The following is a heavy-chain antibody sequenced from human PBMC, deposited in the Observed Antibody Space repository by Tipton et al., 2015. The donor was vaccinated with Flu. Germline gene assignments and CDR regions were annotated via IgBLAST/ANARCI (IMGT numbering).Heavy chain of an antibody. CDR2: IYSNGDT. D-gene: IGHD1-26*01. J-gene: IGHJ4*02. CDR3: ARNGGNYYGPFDY. Sequence: TLSLTCSVSGDSIASDYYWGWIRQPAGKGLEWIGRIYSNGDTNYNPSLKSRVTMSVDTSNNQFSLKVKSVTAADTAVYYCARNGGNYYGPFDYWGQGTLVTVSS. V-gene: IGHV4-4*07. CDR1: GDSIASDYY.